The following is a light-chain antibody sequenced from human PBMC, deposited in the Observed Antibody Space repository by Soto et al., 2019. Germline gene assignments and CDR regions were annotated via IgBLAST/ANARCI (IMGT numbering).Light chain of an antibody. Sequence: QSVLTQPASVSGSPGQSITISCTGTSSDVGGYTYVSWYQQHPGKAPKLMIYEVSNRPSGVSNRFSGSKSGNTASLTISGLQTEDEADYYCSSYTSSSTWVFGGGTQLTVL. CDR2: EVS. J-gene: IGLJ3*02. CDR3: SSYTSSSTWV. V-gene: IGLV2-14*01. CDR1: SSDVGGYTY.